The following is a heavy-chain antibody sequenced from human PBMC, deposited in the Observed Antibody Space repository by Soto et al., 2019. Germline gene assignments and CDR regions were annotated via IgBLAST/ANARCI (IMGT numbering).Heavy chain of an antibody. CDR3: ARLRVTKVDY. CDR1: GGSISSGGYS. V-gene: IGHV4-30-2*01. D-gene: IGHD4-17*01. J-gene: IGHJ4*02. Sequence: PSETLSLTCAVSGGSISSGGYSWSWIRQPPGKGLEWIGYIYHSGSTYYNPSLKSRVTVSVDRSKNQFPLKLSSVTAADTAVYYCARLRVTKVDYWGQGTLVTVSS. CDR2: IYHSGST.